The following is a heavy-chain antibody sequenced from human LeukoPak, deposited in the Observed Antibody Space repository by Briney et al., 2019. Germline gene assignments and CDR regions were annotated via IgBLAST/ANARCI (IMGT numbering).Heavy chain of an antibody. D-gene: IGHD5-12*01. Sequence: GGSLRLFCAASGFTFSSYAMHWVRQAAGKGLEWVAVISYDGSNKYYADSVKGRFTISRDNSKNTLYLQMNSLRAEDTAVYYCARDRSGYELWFDPWGQGTLVTVSS. CDR1: GFTFSSYA. J-gene: IGHJ5*02. CDR2: ISYDGSNK. V-gene: IGHV3-30*04. CDR3: ARDRSGYELWFDP.